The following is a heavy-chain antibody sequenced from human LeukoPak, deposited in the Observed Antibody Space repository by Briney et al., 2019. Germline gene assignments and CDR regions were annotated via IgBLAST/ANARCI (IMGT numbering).Heavy chain of an antibody. CDR1: GYTFTGYY. CDR3: AREKYDYVWGSYRYPWDY. D-gene: IGHD3-16*02. Sequence: ASVKVSCKASGYTFTGYYMHWVRQAPGQGPEWMGWINPNSGGTNYAQKFQGRVTMTRDTSISTAYMELSRLRSDDTAVYYCAREKYDYVWGSYRYPWDYWGQGTLVTVSS. CDR2: INPNSGGT. J-gene: IGHJ4*02. V-gene: IGHV1-2*02.